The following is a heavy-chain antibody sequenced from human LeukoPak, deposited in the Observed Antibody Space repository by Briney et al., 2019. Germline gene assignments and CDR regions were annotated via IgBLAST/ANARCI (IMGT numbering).Heavy chain of an antibody. CDR3: AKDWADIVVVPAAKGGAGYYYYYMDV. CDR1: GFTFSSYG. D-gene: IGHD2-2*01. V-gene: IGHV3-30*02. J-gene: IGHJ6*03. Sequence: GGSLRLSCAASGFTFSSYGMHWVRQAPGKGLEWVAFIRYDGSNKYYADSVKDRFTISRDNSKNTLYLQMNSLRAEDTAVYYCAKDWADIVVVPAAKGGAGYYYYYMDVWGKGTTVTVSS. CDR2: IRYDGSNK.